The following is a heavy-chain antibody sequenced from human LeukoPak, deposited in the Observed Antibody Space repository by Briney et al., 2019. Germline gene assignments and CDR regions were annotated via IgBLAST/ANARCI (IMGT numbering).Heavy chain of an antibody. V-gene: IGHV1-2*02. D-gene: IGHD3-10*01. CDR2: INPNSWGT. CDR1: GYTFSGYY. J-gene: IGHJ4*02. CDR3: ASGDRVTMLRGGNIGYFDY. Sequence: ASVKVSCKASGYTFSGYYMHWVRQAPGQGLEWMGWINPNSWGTDYAHKFQGRVTMSRDTSISTAYMELRRLRSDDTGVYYCASGDRVTMLRGGNIGYFDYWGQGTLVTVSS.